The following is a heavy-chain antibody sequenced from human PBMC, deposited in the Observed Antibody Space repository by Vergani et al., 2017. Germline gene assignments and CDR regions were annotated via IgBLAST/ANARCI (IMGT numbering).Heavy chain of an antibody. D-gene: IGHD2-2*01. CDR2: IYPADSDT. CDR3: ARSIVVVSGWFDP. V-gene: IGHV5-51*03. J-gene: IGHJ5*02. CDR1: EYSLCNYW. Sequence: EVELVQSGPEMRKPGESLKIFCKGSEYSLCNYWIGWVRQMPGKGLGWMGIIYPADSDTRYSLSFQGQVTISADKSIITAFLQWDSLKASDTALYYCARSIVVVSGWFDPWGQGTLVTVSS.